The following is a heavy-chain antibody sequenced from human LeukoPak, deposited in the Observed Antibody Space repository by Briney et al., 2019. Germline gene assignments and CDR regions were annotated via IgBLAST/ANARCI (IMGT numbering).Heavy chain of an antibody. Sequence: GRSLRLSCAASGFTFSSYTMHWVRQSPGKEPEWVAVISNDGNDKYFADSVKGRVTISRDNSRNTMSLEMDSLRVEDTAVYYCARQRSGTRWYFDYWGQGTLVTVSS. D-gene: IGHD3-3*01. V-gene: IGHV3-30-3*01. J-gene: IGHJ4*02. CDR1: GFTFSSYT. CDR2: ISNDGNDK. CDR3: ARQRSGTRWYFDY.